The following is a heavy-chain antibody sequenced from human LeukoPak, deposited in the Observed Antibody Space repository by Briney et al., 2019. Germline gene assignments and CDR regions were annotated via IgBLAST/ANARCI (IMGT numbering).Heavy chain of an antibody. CDR2: IYYSGST. J-gene: IGHJ6*02. V-gene: IGHV4-59*01. D-gene: IGHD1-26*01. Sequence: SETLSLTCAVYGGSFSGYYWRWIRQPPGKGLEWIGYIYYSGSTNYNPSLKSRVTISVDTSKNQFSLKLSSVTAADTAVYYCARVGGSYYWNYYYYGMDVWGQGTTVTVSS. CDR3: ARVGGSYYWNYYYYGMDV. CDR1: GGSFSGYY.